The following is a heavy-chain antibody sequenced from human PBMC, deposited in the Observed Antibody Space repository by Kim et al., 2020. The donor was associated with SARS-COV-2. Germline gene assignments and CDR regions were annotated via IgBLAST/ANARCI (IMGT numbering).Heavy chain of an antibody. D-gene: IGHD3-10*01. Sequence: DSVKGRFTISRDNSKNTLYLQMSSLRAEDTAVYYCVKNGGDYYYGSGSSYWGQGTLVTVSS. J-gene: IGHJ4*02. CDR3: VKNGGDYYYGSGSSY. V-gene: IGHV3-64D*09.